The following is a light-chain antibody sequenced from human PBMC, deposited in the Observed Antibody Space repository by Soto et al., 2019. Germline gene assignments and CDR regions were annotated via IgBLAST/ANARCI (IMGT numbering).Light chain of an antibody. V-gene: IGKV3-15*01. Sequence: EVVMTQSPATLSVSLGERATLSCRATQTLRNNLAWYQQKPGQAPRLLIYGASTRATGIPARFSGSGSGAEYTLTISSLQSEDFAVYYCQQYDYWPLYTFGQGTKLEV. CDR1: QTLRNN. J-gene: IGKJ2*01. CDR2: GAS. CDR3: QQYDYWPLYT.